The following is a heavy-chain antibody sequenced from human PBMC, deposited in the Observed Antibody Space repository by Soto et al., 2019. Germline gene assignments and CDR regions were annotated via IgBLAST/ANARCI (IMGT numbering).Heavy chain of an antibody. J-gene: IGHJ6*02. V-gene: IGHV1-18*01. CDR3: ARVGGLGTVKHHYGLDV. CDR1: GYPFNKIA. D-gene: IGHD1-26*01. CDR2: MSGRSGDP. Sequence: QGQLVQSGGAVKKPWATVRVSCQASGYPFNKIAIHWVRQAPGHGLEWLGRMSGRSGDPNCAPTVRDRITMATDTSNNTTYMELRSLRSDDTADYYCARVGGLGTVKHHYGLDVWGQGTTVTV.